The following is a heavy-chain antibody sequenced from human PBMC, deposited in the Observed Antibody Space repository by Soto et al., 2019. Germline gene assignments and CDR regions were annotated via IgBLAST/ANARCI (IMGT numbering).Heavy chain of an antibody. CDR1: GFTFSSYG. CDR2: ISEDGRNK. V-gene: IGHV3-30*18. Sequence: PGGSLRLSCAASGFTFSSYGMHWVRQAPGKGLEWVAIISEDGRNKYYADSVKGRFTISRDNSKNTLYLQMNSLRAEDTAVYYCAKDLGRYDFWSGHPLDYWGQGTLVTVSS. CDR3: AKDLGRYDFWSGHPLDY. D-gene: IGHD3-3*01. J-gene: IGHJ4*02.